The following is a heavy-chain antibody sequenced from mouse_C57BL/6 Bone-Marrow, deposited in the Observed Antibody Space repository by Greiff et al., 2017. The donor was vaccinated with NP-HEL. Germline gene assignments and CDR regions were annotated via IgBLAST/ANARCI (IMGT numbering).Heavy chain of an antibody. J-gene: IGHJ4*01. CDR3: ARNGNGDYAMDY. V-gene: IGHV1-54*01. Sequence: QVQLQQSGAELVRPGTSVKVSCKASGYAFTNYLIEWVKQRPGQGLEWIGVTNPGSGGTNYNEKFKGKATLTADKSSSTAYMQLSSLTSEDSAVYCCARNGNGDYAMDYWGQGTSVTVSS. CDR2: TNPGSGGT. CDR1: GYAFTNYL.